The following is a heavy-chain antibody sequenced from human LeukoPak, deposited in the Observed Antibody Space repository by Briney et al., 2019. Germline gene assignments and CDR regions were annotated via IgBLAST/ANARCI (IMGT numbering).Heavy chain of an antibody. Sequence: GASVKVSCKASGGTFSSYAISWVRQAPGQGLEWMGRIIPILGIANYAQKFQGRVTITTDESTNTAYMELSSLRSEDTAVYYCARDRGGWTLRGWFDPWGQGTLVTVSS. CDR2: IIPILGIA. J-gene: IGHJ5*02. D-gene: IGHD6-19*01. V-gene: IGHV1-69*04. CDR1: GGTFSSYA. CDR3: ARDRGGWTLRGWFDP.